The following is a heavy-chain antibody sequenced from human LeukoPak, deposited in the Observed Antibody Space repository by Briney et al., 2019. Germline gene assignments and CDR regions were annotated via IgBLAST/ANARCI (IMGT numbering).Heavy chain of an antibody. CDR2: ISSSSSYI. Sequence: GGSLRLSCAASGFTFSSYSMNWVRQAPGKGLEWVSSISSSSSYIYYADSVKGRFTISRDNSKNTLYLQMNSLRAEDTAVYYCARRHYGDYLVDYWGQGTLVTVPS. J-gene: IGHJ4*02. CDR3: ARRHYGDYLVDY. CDR1: GFTFSSYS. D-gene: IGHD4-17*01. V-gene: IGHV3-21*01.